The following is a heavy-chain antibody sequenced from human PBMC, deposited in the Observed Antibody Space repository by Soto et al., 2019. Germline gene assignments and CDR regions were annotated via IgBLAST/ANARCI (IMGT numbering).Heavy chain of an antibody. CDR1: GFTFSNYA. Sequence: EVQLLESGGVLLQPGGSLRLSCTASGFTFSNYAMSWVRQAPGKGLEWVSTFSSGGGGTYYADSVKGRFTISRDNSKNTLSVQMNRQRAEDTAVYYCTKANRYCSGANCFTFDYWGLGTLVTVSS. V-gene: IGHV3-23*01. CDR2: FSSGGGGT. D-gene: IGHD2-15*01. J-gene: IGHJ4*02. CDR3: TKANRYCSGANCFTFDY.